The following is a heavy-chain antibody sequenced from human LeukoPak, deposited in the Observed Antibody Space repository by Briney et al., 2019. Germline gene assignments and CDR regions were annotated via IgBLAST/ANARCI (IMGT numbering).Heavy chain of an antibody. CDR2: LISSGGAI. CDR3: ARETPTAEYNFDY. V-gene: IGHV3-48*04. D-gene: IGHD6-6*01. J-gene: IGHJ4*02. Sequence: GGSLRLSCAVSGFSLKTYGMSWVRQAPGKGLEWIAQLISSGGAIYYADSVKGRFTISRDNAENSLYLQMNSLGAEDTAVYYCARETPTAEYNFDYWGRGTLVTVSS. CDR1: GFSLKTYG.